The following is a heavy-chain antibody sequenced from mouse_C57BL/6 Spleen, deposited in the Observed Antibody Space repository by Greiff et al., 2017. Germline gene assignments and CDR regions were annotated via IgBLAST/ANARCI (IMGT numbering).Heavy chain of an antibody. D-gene: IGHD3-2*02. CDR1: GYTFTSYW. J-gene: IGHJ4*01. CDR2: IHPNSGST. CDR3: ARRKLTAQATAMDY. Sequence: QVQLQQPGAELVKPGASVQLSCKASGYTFTSYWMHWVKQRPGQGLEWIGMIHPNSGSTNYNEKFKSKATLTVDKSSSTAYMQLSSLTSEDSAVYYCARRKLTAQATAMDYWGQGTSVTVSS. V-gene: IGHV1-64*01.